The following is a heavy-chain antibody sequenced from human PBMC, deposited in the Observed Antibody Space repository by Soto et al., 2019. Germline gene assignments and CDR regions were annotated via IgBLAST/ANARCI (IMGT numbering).Heavy chain of an antibody. V-gene: IGHV1-69*13. CDR3: AREHRAYRGSYFAAFDY. D-gene: IGHD1-26*01. CDR2: IIPIFGTA. J-gene: IGHJ4*02. Sequence: SVKVSCKASGGTFSSYAISWVRQAPGQGLEWMGGIIPIFGTANYAQKFQGRVTITADESTSTAYMELSSLRSEDTAVYYCAREHRAYRGSYFAAFDYWGQRTLVTVSS. CDR1: GGTFSSYA.